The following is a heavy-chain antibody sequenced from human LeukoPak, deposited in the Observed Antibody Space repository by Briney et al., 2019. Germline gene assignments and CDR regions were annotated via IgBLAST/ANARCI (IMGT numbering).Heavy chain of an antibody. V-gene: IGHV4-4*08. CDR2: IYSNEAT. Sequence: PSQTLSLTCTVSGGSITGYHWSWIRQPPGKGLEWIGYIYSNEATQYKPSLKSQVTISADTSKNQFSLKLTSVSAADTAIYYCARRNDFDIWGQGTMVTVSS. CDR3: ARRNDFDI. J-gene: IGHJ3*02. CDR1: GGSITGYH.